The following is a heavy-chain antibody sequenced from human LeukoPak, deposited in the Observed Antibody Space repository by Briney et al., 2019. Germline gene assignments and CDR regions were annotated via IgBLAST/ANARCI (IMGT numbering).Heavy chain of an antibody. D-gene: IGHD2-15*01. CDR2: ISYDGSNK. CDR3: ARDKGYCGGGTCYSSFDY. J-gene: IGHJ4*02. Sequence: PGGSLRLSCATSGFTFSSYDIHWVRQAPGKGLEWVAIISYDGSNKYYADSVKGRFTISRDNSKNTLYLQMNSLRAEDTALYYCARDKGYCGGGTCYSSFDYWGQGTLVTVSS. CDR1: GFTFSSYD. V-gene: IGHV3-30-3*01.